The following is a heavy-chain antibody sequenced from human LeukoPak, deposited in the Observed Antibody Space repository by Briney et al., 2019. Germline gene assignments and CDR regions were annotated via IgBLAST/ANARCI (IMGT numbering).Heavy chain of an antibody. J-gene: IGHJ4*02. CDR1: GYSFTMYG. V-gene: IGHV1-8*01. CDR3: ARGYYDSSGYYLFDY. CDR2: MNPNSGNT. Sequence: ASVKVSCKASGYSFTMYGFSWVRQAPGQGLEWMGWMNPNSGNTGYAQKFQGRVTMTRNTSISTAYMELSSLRSEDTAVYYCARGYYDSSGYYLFDYWGQGTLVTVSS. D-gene: IGHD3-22*01.